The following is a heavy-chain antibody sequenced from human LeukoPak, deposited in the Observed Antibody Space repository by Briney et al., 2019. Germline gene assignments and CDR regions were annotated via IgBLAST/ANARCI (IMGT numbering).Heavy chain of an antibody. CDR1: GYSFTNYW. Sequence: NRGESLKISCKGSGYSFTNYWIGWVRQMPGKGLEWMGIIYPGDSDTRSSPSYQGQVTISADKSISTAYLQWSSLKASDTALYYCARRNSDYFDYWGQGTLVTVSS. D-gene: IGHD5-18*01. V-gene: IGHV5-51*01. CDR2: IYPGDSDT. CDR3: ARRNSDYFDY. J-gene: IGHJ4*02.